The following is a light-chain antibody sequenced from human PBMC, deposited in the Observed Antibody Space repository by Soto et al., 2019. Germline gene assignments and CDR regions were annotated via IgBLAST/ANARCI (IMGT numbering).Light chain of an antibody. CDR1: QSVSTYY. CDR3: QQYGTLIT. Sequence: EIVLTQSPGTLSLSPGERASLTCRASQSVSTYYLAWYQQKSGQAPRLLIHATSSRASGIPDRFSGSGSGTDFTLTINRLEPEDFAVYYCQQYGTLITFGQGTRLEI. CDR2: ATS. J-gene: IGKJ5*01. V-gene: IGKV3-20*01.